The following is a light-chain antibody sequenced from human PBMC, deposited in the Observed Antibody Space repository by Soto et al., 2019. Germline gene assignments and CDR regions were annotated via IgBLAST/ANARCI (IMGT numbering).Light chain of an antibody. CDR2: GAS. CDR1: QSVSSSY. Sequence: EIVVTQSPGTLSLSPGERATLSCRASQSVSSSYLAWYQQKPGQAPRLLIYGASSRATGIPNRFSGSGSGTDFTLTISRLEPEDFAVYYCQQYGSSPSLTFGGVTNVEIK. V-gene: IGKV3-20*01. J-gene: IGKJ4*01. CDR3: QQYGSSPSLT.